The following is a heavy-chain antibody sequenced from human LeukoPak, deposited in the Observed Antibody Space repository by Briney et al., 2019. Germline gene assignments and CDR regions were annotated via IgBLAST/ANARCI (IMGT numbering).Heavy chain of an antibody. D-gene: IGHD6-13*01. V-gene: IGHV5-51*01. Sequence: GESLKISCKGSGYSFTSYWIGWVRQMPGKGLEWMGIIYPGDSDAKYSPSFQGQVTISADKSINTAYLQWSSLKASDTAMYYCARHRSSSSKDNFDYWGQGTLVTVSS. CDR3: ARHRSSSSKDNFDY. J-gene: IGHJ4*02. CDR1: GYSFTSYW. CDR2: IYPGDSDA.